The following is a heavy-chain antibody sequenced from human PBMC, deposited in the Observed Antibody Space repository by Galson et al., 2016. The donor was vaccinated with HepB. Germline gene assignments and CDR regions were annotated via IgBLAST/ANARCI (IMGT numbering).Heavy chain of an antibody. CDR3: ARDRTSRAAVDY. J-gene: IGHJ4*01. Sequence: SLRLSCAASGFTFSDFYMTWIRQAPGKGLEYVLHISHRGSDTNYADSVKGRFTITRDNAKKSLYLQMSSLRAEDTAIYYCARDRTSRAAVDYWGHGTLVTVSS. CDR1: GFTFSDFY. CDR2: ISHRGSDT. D-gene: IGHD6-25*01. V-gene: IGHV3-11*06.